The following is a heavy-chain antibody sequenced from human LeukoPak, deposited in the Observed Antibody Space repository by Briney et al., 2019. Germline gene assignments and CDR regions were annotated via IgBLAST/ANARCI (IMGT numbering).Heavy chain of an antibody. Sequence: GGSLRLSCAASGFTFDDYAMHWIRQAPGKGLEWVSGINWNGGKIGYADSVKGRFTISRDSAKSSLYLQMNSLRAEDTAVYYCARVPGGCGGNSVEDYWGQGTLVTVSS. CDR2: INWNGGKI. CDR3: ARVPGGCGGNSVEDY. CDR1: GFTFDDYA. D-gene: IGHD4-23*01. V-gene: IGHV3-20*04. J-gene: IGHJ4*02.